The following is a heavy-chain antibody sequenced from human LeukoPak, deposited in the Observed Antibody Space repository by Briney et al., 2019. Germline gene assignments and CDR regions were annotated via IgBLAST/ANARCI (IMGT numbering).Heavy chain of an antibody. V-gene: IGHV1-69*02. J-gene: IGHJ4*02. CDR1: GGTFSSYT. D-gene: IGHD2-2*01. Sequence: SVKVSCKASGGTFSSYTISWVRQAPGQGLEWMGRIIPILGIANYAQKFQGRVTMTRDTSTSTVYMELSSLRSEDTAVYSCARFHPSSCSFDYWGQGTLVTVSS. CDR3: ARFHPSSCSFDY. CDR2: IIPILGIA.